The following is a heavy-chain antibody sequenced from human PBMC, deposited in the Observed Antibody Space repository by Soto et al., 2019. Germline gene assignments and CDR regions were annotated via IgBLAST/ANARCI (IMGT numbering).Heavy chain of an antibody. Sequence: PGGSLRLSCAASGFTSSSYWMHWVRQAPGKGLVWVSRINSDGSSTSYADSVKGRFTISRDNAKNTLYLQMNSLRAEDTAVYYCASPSYSSSSAWGMDVWGQGTTVTVSS. J-gene: IGHJ6*02. CDR1: GFTSSSYW. V-gene: IGHV3-74*01. CDR3: ASPSYSSSSAWGMDV. D-gene: IGHD6-6*01. CDR2: INSDGSST.